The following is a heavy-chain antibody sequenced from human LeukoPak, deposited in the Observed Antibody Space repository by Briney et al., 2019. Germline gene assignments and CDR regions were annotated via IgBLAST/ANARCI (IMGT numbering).Heavy chain of an antibody. CDR1: GFTFSSYA. D-gene: IGHD3-16*01. CDR3: ARDHPPVWRWLQKRTPGDFDY. V-gene: IGHV3-21*01. J-gene: IGHJ4*02. CDR2: ISSSSSYI. Sequence: PGGSLRLSCAASGFTFSSYAMSWVRQAPGKGLEWVSSISSSSSYIYYADSVKGRFTISRDNAKNSLYLQMNSLRAEDTAVYYCARDHPPVWRWLQKRTPGDFDYWGQGTLVTVSS.